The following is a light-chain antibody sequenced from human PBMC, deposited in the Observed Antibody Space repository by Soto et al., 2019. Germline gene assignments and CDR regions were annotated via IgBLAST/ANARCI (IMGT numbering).Light chain of an antibody. CDR1: SSDVGGYNY. CDR3: NSYASNDTVI. V-gene: IGLV2-14*01. Sequence: QSALTQPASVSGSPGQSITISCTGTSSDVGGYNYVSWYQQHPGKAPKLTIYEVSNRPSGVSTRFSGSKSGNTASLTISGLQAEDEADYYCNSYASNDTVIFGGGTKLTVL. J-gene: IGLJ2*01. CDR2: EVS.